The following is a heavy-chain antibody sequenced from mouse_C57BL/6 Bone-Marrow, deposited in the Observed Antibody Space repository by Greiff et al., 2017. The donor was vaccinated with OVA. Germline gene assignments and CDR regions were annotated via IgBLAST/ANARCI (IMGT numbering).Heavy chain of an antibody. V-gene: IGHV1-82*01. CDR3: ARGRNGYYWYFDV. D-gene: IGHD2-2*01. Sequence: VQLQQSGPELVKPGASVKISCKASGYAFSSSWMNWVKQRPGKGLEWIGRIYPGDGDTNYNGKFKGKATLTADNSSSTAYMQLSSLTSEDSAVYFCARGRNGYYWYFDVWGTGTTVTVSS. CDR2: IYPGDGDT. J-gene: IGHJ1*03. CDR1: GYAFSSSW.